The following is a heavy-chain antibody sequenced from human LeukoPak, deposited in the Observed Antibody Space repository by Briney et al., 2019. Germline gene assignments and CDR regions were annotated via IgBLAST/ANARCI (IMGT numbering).Heavy chain of an antibody. D-gene: IGHD1-26*01. Sequence: PSETLSLTCTGSGGSISSYYWSLIRQPPGKGLEWIGYIYYSGSTNYNPSLKSRVTISVDTSKNQFSLKLSSVTAAGTAVYYCARHVGGYSGSYFDYWGQGTLVTVSS. CDR2: IYYSGST. CDR3: ARHVGGYSGSYFDY. CDR1: GGSISSYY. V-gene: IGHV4-59*08. J-gene: IGHJ4*02.